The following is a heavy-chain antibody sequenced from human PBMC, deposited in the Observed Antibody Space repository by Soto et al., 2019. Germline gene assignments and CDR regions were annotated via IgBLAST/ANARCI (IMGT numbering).Heavy chain of an antibody. D-gene: IGHD2-15*01. J-gene: IGHJ6*02. V-gene: IGHV3-30*18. Sequence: QVQLVESGGGVVQPGRSLRLSCAASGFTFSSYGMHWVRQAPGKGLEWVAVISYDGSNKYYADSVKGRFTISRDNSKNTLYLQMNSLRAEDTAVYYCAKSGRGWWSHDDYGMDVWGQGTTVTVSS. CDR1: GFTFSSYG. CDR3: AKSGRGWWSHDDYGMDV. CDR2: ISYDGSNK.